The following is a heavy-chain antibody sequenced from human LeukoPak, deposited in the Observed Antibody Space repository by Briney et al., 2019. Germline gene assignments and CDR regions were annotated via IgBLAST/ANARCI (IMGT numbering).Heavy chain of an antibody. D-gene: IGHD2-15*01. CDR3: ARDVGYCSGGSCHSSAFDI. CDR2: IWYDGSNK. CDR1: GFTFSSYG. V-gene: IGHV3-30*19. J-gene: IGHJ3*02. Sequence: PGGSLRLSCAASGFTFSSYGMHWVRQAPGKGLEWVAVIWYDGSNKYYADSVKGRFTISRDSSKNTLYLQMNSLRAEDTAVYYCARDVGYCSGGSCHSSAFDIWGQGTMVTVSS.